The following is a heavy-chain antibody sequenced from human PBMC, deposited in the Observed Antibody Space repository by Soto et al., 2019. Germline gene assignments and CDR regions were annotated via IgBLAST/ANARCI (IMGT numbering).Heavy chain of an antibody. CDR3: ERDGSYGSGAGWFDP. Sequence: ASVKVSCKASGYTFTSYGISWVRQAPGQGLEWMGWISAYNGNTNYAQKLQGRVTMTTDTSTSTAYMELRSLRSDDTAVYYCERDGSYGSGAGWFDPWGQGTLVTVSS. V-gene: IGHV1-18*01. CDR2: ISAYNGNT. CDR1: GYTFTSYG. J-gene: IGHJ5*02. D-gene: IGHD3-10*01.